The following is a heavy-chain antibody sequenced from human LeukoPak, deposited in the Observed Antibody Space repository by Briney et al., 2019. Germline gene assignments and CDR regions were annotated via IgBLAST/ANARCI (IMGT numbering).Heavy chain of an antibody. J-gene: IGHJ1*01. CDR1: GGSISSYY. V-gene: IGHV4-59*01. Sequence: PSETLSLTCSVSGGSISSYYWSWIRQPPGKGLEWIGYIYDSGSTNFKSPLKSRVTMSGDTSKNQFSLKVNSVTAADTAVYYCARGGGYFQHWGQGTLVTVSS. CDR3: ARGGGYFQH. CDR2: IYDSGST. D-gene: IGHD3-10*01.